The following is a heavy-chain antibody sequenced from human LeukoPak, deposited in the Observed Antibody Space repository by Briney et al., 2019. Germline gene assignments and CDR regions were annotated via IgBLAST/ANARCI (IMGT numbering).Heavy chain of an antibody. J-gene: IGHJ4*02. Sequence: GGSLRLSCAASGFTFSSYAMSWVRQAPGKGLEWVSAISGSGGSTYYADSVKGRFTISRDNSKNTLYLQMNSLRAEDTAVYYCAKGPLLWFGELLSEDYWGQGTLVTVSS. CDR3: AKGPLLWFGELLSEDY. D-gene: IGHD3-10*01. CDR2: ISGSGGST. CDR1: GFTFSSYA. V-gene: IGHV3-23*01.